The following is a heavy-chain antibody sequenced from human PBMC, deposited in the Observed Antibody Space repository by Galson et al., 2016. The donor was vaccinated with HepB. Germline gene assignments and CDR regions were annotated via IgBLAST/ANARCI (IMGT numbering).Heavy chain of an antibody. V-gene: IGHV1-18*04. D-gene: IGHD1-1*01. Sequence: QSGAEVKKPGESLRISCKASGYIFTRYGISWMRQAPGQGLEWMGWISGYNGDANYAQIHRGRITMTIDSSTSSVYLELTSLGADDTAVYYCARDLGHLEPKKNALDKHFDYWGQGTLVTVSS. CDR2: ISGYNGDA. CDR3: ARDLGHLEPKKNALDKHFDY. CDR1: GYIFTRYG. J-gene: IGHJ4*02.